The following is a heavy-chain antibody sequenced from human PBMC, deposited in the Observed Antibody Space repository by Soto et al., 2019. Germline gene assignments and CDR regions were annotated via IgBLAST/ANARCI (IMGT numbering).Heavy chain of an antibody. V-gene: IGHV4-30-2*01. D-gene: IGHD6-6*01. J-gene: IGHJ5*02. CDR2: IYYSGST. CDR3: SRVMSRSVSNNWFDP. CDR1: GGSISSGGYS. Sequence: PSETLSLTCAVSGGSISSGGYSWSWIRQPPGKGLEWIGYIYYSGSTYYNPSLKSRVTISVDRSKNQFSLKLSSVTAADTAVYYCSRVMSRSVSNNWFDPWGQGTLVTVSS.